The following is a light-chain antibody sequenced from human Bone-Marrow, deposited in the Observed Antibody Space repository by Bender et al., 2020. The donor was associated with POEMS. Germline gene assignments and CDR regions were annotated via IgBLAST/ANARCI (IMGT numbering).Light chain of an antibody. Sequence: QSVLTQPPSVSGAPGQRVTISCTGSSSNIGAGYDVHWYQQLPGTAPKLLIYDSNNRPSGVPDRFSGSKSGTSASLAITGLRADDEADYYCQSFDSSLSAVVFGGGTKLTVL. V-gene: IGLV1-40*01. J-gene: IGLJ2*01. CDR3: QSFDSSLSAVV. CDR1: SSNIGAGYD. CDR2: DSN.